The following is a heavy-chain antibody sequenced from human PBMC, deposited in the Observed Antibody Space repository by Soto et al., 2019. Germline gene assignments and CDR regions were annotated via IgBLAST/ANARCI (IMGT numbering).Heavy chain of an antibody. J-gene: IGHJ5*02. CDR1: GFTFSSFG. CDR3: AKDRYAILTGSHWFDP. D-gene: IGHD3-9*01. CDR2: ILYDGTNK. V-gene: IGHV3-30*18. Sequence: QVQLVESGGGVVQPGRSLRLSCAASGFTFSSFGMHWVRQAPGKGLEWVAVILYDGTNKYYAASVKGRFTISRDNSKNTLYLQMNSLRAEDTAVYYCAKDRYAILTGSHWFDPWGQGTVVTVSS.